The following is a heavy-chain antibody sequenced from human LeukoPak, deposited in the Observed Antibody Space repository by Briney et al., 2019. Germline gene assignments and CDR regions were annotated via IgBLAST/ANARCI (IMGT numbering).Heavy chain of an antibody. J-gene: IGHJ4*02. V-gene: IGHV5-51*01. CDR3: ARRDHYDSSGYPNFDY. CDR1: GYSFTSYW. Sequence: GESLKISCKGSGYSFTSYWIGWVRQMPGKGLEWMGIIYPGDSDTRYSPSLQGQVTISADKSISTAYLQWSSLKASDTAMYYCARRDHYDSSGYPNFDYWGQGTLVTVSS. D-gene: IGHD3-22*01. CDR2: IYPGDSDT.